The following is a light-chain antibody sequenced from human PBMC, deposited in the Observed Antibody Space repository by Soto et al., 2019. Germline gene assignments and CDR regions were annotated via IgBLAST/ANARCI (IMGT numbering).Light chain of an antibody. Sequence: QSVLTQPPSASGPPGQRVTISCSGSSSNIGSNYVYWYQQLPGTAPKLLIDRNNQRPSGVPDRFSGSKSGTSASLAISGLRSEDEADYYCAAWDDSLSGAVFGGGTKVTVL. CDR2: RNN. CDR3: AAWDDSLSGAV. J-gene: IGLJ2*01. V-gene: IGLV1-47*01. CDR1: SSNIGSNY.